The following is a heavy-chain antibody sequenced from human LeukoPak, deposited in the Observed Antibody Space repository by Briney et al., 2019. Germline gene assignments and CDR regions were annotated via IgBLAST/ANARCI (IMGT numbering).Heavy chain of an antibody. J-gene: IGHJ4*02. CDR2: IYSGGNT. D-gene: IGHD5-18*01. CDR3: ARDYNGGYSYGYH. Sequence: GGSLRLSCAASGFTVSSNYMSWVRQAPGKGLEWVSVIYSGGNTYYADSVKGRFTISRDNSKNTLYLQMNSLRAEDTAVYYCARDYNGGYSYGYHGGQGTLVTVSS. V-gene: IGHV3-53*01. CDR1: GFTVSSNY.